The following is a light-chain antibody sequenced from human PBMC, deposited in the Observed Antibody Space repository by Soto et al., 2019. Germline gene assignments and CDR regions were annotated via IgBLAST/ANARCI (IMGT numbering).Light chain of an antibody. V-gene: IGKV3-20*01. CDR1: QSVSSSY. CDR2: GAS. Sequence: EIVLTQSPGTLSLSPGEGATLSCRASQSVSSSYLAWYQQKPGQTPRLLIYGASSRATGIPDRFSGSESGTDFTLTISRLEPDDFAVYYCQPYGSSPRTFGQGTKVDIK. J-gene: IGKJ1*01. CDR3: QPYGSSPRT.